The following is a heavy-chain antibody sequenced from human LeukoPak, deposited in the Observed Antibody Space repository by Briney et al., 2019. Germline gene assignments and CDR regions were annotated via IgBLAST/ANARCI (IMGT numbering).Heavy chain of an antibody. CDR3: AGSSIAARRFDF. Sequence: SETLSLTCPVSGGFISSYYWSWIRQPPREGLEWIGYIYTSGSTNYNPSLKGRVTISVDTSKHHSSLRLGCVLAADTAMYYCAGSSIAARRFDFWGQGTLVTVSS. J-gene: IGHJ4*02. V-gene: IGHV4-4*09. D-gene: IGHD6-6*01. CDR1: GGFISSYY. CDR2: IYTSGST.